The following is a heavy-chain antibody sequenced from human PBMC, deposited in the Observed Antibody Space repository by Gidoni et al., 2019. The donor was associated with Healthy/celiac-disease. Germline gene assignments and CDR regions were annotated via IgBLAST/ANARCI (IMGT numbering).Heavy chain of an antibody. CDR2: ISGSGGST. V-gene: IGHV3-23*01. Sequence: EVQLLESGGGLVQPGGSLRLSCAASGFTFSSYAMSWVRQAPGKGVEWVSAISGSGGSTYYADSVKGRFTISRDNSKNTLYLQMNSLRAEDTAVYYCAKTSTVAVYYYYGMDVWGQGTTVTVSS. CDR3: AKTSTVAVYYYYGMDV. J-gene: IGHJ6*02. CDR1: GFTFSSYA. D-gene: IGHD4-4*01.